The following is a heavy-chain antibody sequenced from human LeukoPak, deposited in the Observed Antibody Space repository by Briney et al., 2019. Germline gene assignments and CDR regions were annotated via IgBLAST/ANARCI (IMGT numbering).Heavy chain of an antibody. CDR3: VRHLKVKDYDNFGPCIDY. CDR1: GGSISSYY. CDR2: IYDSGST. J-gene: IGHJ4*02. V-gene: IGHV4-59*08. Sequence: SETLSLTCTVSGGSISSYYWNWIRQPPGKGLEWIGYIYDSGSTKYNPSLKSRVTISVDTSNDQFSLRLSSVTGADTAVYYCVRHLKVKDYDNFGPCIDYCGEGTLVTVSS. D-gene: IGHD4-11*01.